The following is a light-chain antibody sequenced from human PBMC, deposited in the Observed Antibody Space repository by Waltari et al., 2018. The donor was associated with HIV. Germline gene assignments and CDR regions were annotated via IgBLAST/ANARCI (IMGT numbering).Light chain of an antibody. CDR1: QSVSSN. Sequence: EIVMTQSPATLSVSPRERASLSCLASQSVSSNFSWYQQKPVQAPRPLIYVASTRDTSIPASVSGSGSGTESTLTISSLQSEDFAVYYYQQYKNWPRTFGQVTKVEIK. CDR3: QQYKNWPRT. V-gene: IGKV3-15*01. J-gene: IGKJ1*01. CDR2: VAS.